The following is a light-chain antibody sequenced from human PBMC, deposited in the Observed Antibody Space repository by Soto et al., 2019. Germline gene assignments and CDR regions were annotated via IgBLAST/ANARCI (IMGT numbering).Light chain of an antibody. V-gene: IGKV3-20*01. CDR1: QSVGSNY. CDR2: LAS. J-gene: IGKJ1*01. CDR3: QQYVSSPRT. Sequence: EIVLTQSPGTLSLSPGERATLSCRASQSVGSNYLAWYQQKPGQAPRLLIYLASRRATGIPDRFSGGGSGTDFTLTISRLEPEEFAVYYCQQYVSSPRTFGQGTKVEIK.